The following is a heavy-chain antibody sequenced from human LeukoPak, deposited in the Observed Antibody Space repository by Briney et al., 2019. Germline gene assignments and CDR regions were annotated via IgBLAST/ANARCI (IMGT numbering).Heavy chain of an antibody. V-gene: IGHV3-21*01. D-gene: IGHD6-13*01. CDR3: ARDKGSSWSGGFDY. Sequence: GGSLRLSCAASGFTFSSYSMNWVRQAPGKGLEWVSSISSSSSYIYYADSVKGRFTISRDNAKNSLYLQMNSLRAEDTAVYYCARDKGSSWSGGFDYRGQGTLVTVSS. CDR1: GFTFSSYS. CDR2: ISSSSSYI. J-gene: IGHJ4*02.